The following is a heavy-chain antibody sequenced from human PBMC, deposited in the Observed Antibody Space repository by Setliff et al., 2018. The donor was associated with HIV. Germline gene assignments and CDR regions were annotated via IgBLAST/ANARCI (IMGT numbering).Heavy chain of an antibody. CDR2: INPNSGGT. J-gene: IGHJ4*02. CDR3: AREYGAVRKYIDY. V-gene: IGHV1-2*02. Sequence: GASVKVSCKASGYTFTGNYIHWVRQAPGQGLEWMGWINPNSGGTNYAQKFQGRVTITPDTSTSTAYMELRSLRSDDTAVYYCAREYGAVRKYIDYWGQGTLVTVSS. CDR1: GYTFTGNY. D-gene: IGHD3-10*01.